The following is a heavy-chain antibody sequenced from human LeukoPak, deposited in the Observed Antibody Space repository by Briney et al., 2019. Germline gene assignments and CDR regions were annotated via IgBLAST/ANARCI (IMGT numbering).Heavy chain of an antibody. D-gene: IGHD5-24*01. CDR1: GYSISSHYC. J-gene: IGHJ1*01. CDR2: VCHSGSS. Sequence: PSETLSLTCSVSGYSISSHYCWGWIRQPPGKGLEWIGNVCHSGSSFYNPSLKSRLAISVDTSRNEFSLKLSSVTAADTAVYYCARRPTIFRYFQHWGQGTLVTVSS. V-gene: IGHV4-38-2*02. CDR3: ARRPTIFRYFQH.